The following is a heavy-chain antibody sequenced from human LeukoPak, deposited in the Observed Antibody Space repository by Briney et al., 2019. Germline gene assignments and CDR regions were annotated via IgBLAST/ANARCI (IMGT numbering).Heavy chain of an antibody. CDR2: IRSTAYGATT. CDR3: TRGVYQLLYFDY. J-gene: IGHJ4*02. Sequence: PGGAPKISCTTSWVIFWDFSMSWVPQAPEKGVGGGGFIRSTAYGATTEYAASVKDRFTISRDDSKRIAYLQMNSLKTDDTAVYYCTRGVYQLLYFDYWGQGALVTVSS. V-gene: IGHV3-49*04. D-gene: IGHD6-13*01. CDR1: WVIFWDFS.